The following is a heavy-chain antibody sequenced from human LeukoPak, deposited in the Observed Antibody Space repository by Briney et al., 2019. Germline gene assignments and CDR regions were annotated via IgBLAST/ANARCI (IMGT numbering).Heavy chain of an antibody. CDR3: ARLGYNYGPLVDY. J-gene: IGHJ4*02. CDR2: IYYSGST. D-gene: IGHD5-18*01. V-gene: IGHV4-59*08. Sequence: KPSETLSLTCTVSGGSISSYYWSWIRQPPGKGLEWIGYIYYSGSTNYNPSLKSRVTISVDTSKNQFSLKLSSVTAADTAVYCCARLGYNYGPLVDYWGQGTLVTVSS. CDR1: GGSISSYY.